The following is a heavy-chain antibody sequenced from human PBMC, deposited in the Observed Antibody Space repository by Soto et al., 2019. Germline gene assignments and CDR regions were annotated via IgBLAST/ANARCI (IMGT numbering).Heavy chain of an antibody. D-gene: IGHD3-3*01. CDR2: MNPNSGNT. V-gene: IGHV1-8*01. J-gene: IGHJ5*02. CDR3: ARGGRRFLEWFFNWFDP. CDR1: GYTFTSYD. Sequence: QVQLVQSGAEVKKPGASVKVSCKASGYTFTSYDINWVRQATGQGLEWMGWMNPNSGNTGYAQKFKGRAPLNRSNSISTAYRELGSLRSEDTAVYYCARGGRRFLEWFFNWFDPWGQGTLVTVSS.